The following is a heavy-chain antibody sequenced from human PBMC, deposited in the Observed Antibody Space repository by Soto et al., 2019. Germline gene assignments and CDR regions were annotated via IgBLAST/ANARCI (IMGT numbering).Heavy chain of an antibody. CDR2: IGTAGDT. CDR3: ARVSQDGIAAAGPPGSFYYYYYMDV. J-gene: IGHJ6*03. V-gene: IGHV3-13*01. D-gene: IGHD6-13*01. CDR1: GFTFSSYD. Sequence: EVQLVESGGGLVQPGWSLRLSCAASGFTFSSYDMHWVRQATGKGLEWVSAIGTAGDTYYPGSVKGRFTISRENAKNSFYLQMNSLRAGDTAVYYCARVSQDGIAAAGPPGSFYYYYYMDVWGKGTTVTVSS.